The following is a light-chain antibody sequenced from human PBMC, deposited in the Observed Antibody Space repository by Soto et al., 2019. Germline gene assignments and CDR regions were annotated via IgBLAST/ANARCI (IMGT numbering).Light chain of an antibody. J-gene: IGKJ4*01. CDR3: QQYGSSPPLT. CDR1: QSVSSSY. Sequence: EIVMTQSPATLPVSPGERATLSCRASQSVSSSYLAWYQQKPGQAPRLLIYGASSRATGIPDRFSGSGSGTDFTLTISRLEPEDFAVYYCQQYGSSPPLTFGGGTKVEIK. CDR2: GAS. V-gene: IGKV3-20*01.